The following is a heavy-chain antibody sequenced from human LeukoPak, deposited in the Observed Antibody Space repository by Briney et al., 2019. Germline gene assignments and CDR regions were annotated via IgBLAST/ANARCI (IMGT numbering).Heavy chain of an antibody. Sequence: PGGSLRLSCAASGFTFSSYAMHWVRQAPGKGLEWVAVISYDGGNKYYADSVKGRFTISRDNAKNSLYLQMNSLRAEDTAVYYCARDGWNSIDYWGQGTLVTVSS. J-gene: IGHJ4*02. D-gene: IGHD1-7*01. CDR3: ARDGWNSIDY. V-gene: IGHV3-30-3*01. CDR2: ISYDGGNK. CDR1: GFTFSSYA.